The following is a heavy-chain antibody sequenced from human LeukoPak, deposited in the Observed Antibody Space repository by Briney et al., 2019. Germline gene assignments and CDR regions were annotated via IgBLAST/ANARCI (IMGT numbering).Heavy chain of an antibody. Sequence: SETLSLTRAVYGGSFSGYYWSWIRQPPGKGLEWIGSIYHSGSTYYNPSLKSRVTISVDTSKNQFSLKLSSVTAADTAVYYCARVPRRLLWFGENWFDPWGQGTLVTVSS. D-gene: IGHD3-10*01. J-gene: IGHJ5*02. CDR3: ARVPRRLLWFGENWFDP. V-gene: IGHV4-34*01. CDR1: GGSFSGYY. CDR2: IYHSGST.